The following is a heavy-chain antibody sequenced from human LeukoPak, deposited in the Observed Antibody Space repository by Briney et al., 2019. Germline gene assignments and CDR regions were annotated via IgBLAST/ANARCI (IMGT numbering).Heavy chain of an antibody. D-gene: IGHD3-22*01. CDR3: AKDPPYYDSSGYYPAY. Sequence: PGGSLRLSCAASGFTFSSYAMSWVRQAPGKGLEWVSAISGSGGSTYYADSVKGRFTISRDNSKNTLYLQMNSLRAEDTAVYYCAKDPPYYDSSGYYPAYWGQGTLVTVSS. CDR1: GFTFSSYA. CDR2: ISGSGGST. V-gene: IGHV3-23*01. J-gene: IGHJ4*02.